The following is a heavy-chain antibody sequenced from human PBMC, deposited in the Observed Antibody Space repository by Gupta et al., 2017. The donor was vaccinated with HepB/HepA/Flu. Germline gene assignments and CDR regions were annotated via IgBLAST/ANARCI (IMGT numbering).Heavy chain of an antibody. Sequence: EVQLVQSGATMKKPGESLKISCKGIGASFNIYWIAWVRQMPGQGLEWMGFIFPGDSDTRYSPSFAGHVSVSVDKSISTAYLQWHSLKASDTAIYYCTADPYRHASLYWGHGTMVTVSS. D-gene: IGHD4-11*01. CDR2: IFPGDSDT. CDR3: TADPYRHASLY. J-gene: IGHJ4*01. V-gene: IGHV5-51*01. CDR1: GASFNIYW.